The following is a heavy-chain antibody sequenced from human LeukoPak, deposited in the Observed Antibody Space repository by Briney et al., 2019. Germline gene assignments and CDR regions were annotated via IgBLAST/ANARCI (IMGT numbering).Heavy chain of an antibody. D-gene: IGHD6-19*01. CDR2: IYYSGST. CDR3: ARRSGWYPGWFDP. CDR1: GGSISNYY. V-gene: IGHV4-59*08. Sequence: SETLSLTCTVSGGSISNYYWSWIRQPPGKGLEWIGYIYYSGSTNYNPSLKSRVTISVDTSKNQFSLKLSSVTAADTAVYYCARRSGWYPGWFDPWGQGTLVTVSS. J-gene: IGHJ5*02.